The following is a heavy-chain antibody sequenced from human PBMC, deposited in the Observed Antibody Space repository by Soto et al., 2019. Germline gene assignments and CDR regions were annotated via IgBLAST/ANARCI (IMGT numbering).Heavy chain of an antibody. CDR1: GGSLSGYY. J-gene: IGHJ4*02. CDR3: ARDKITGLFDY. D-gene: IGHD2-8*02. V-gene: IGHV4-34*01. CDR2: INHSGST. Sequence: SDTLPLTCAVYGGSLSGYYWTWIRQPPGTGLEWIGEINHSGSTNYYPSLKSRVTISVDTSKNQFSLKLTSVTAADTAVYYWARDKITGLFDYWGQGTLVT.